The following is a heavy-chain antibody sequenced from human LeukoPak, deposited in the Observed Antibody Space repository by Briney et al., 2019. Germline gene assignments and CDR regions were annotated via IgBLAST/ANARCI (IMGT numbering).Heavy chain of an antibody. D-gene: IGHD3-3*01. V-gene: IGHV3-48*03. Sequence: QPGGSLRLSCAASGFTFSSYEMNWVRQAPGKGLEWVSYISVSGGTIKYADSVKGRFTISRDNAKNSLYLHLNSLRVEDTAFYYRARGDGGYYYGMDVWGQGTTVTVSS. CDR1: GFTFSSYE. CDR3: ARGDGGYYYGMDV. CDR2: ISVSGGTI. J-gene: IGHJ6*02.